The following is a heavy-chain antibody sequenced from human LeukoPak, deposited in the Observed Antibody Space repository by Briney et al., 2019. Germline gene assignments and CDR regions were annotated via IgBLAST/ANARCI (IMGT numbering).Heavy chain of an antibody. CDR1: AYTLTELS. D-gene: IGHD3-22*01. CDR2: FDPEDGET. CDR3: ATDAPYYYDSSGYPLY. V-gene: IGHV1-24*01. J-gene: IGHJ4*02. Sequence: ASVKVSCKVSAYTLTELSMHWVRQAPGKGLERMGGFDPEDGETIYAQKFQGRVTMTEDTSTDTAYMELSSLRSEDTAVYYCATDAPYYYDSSGYPLYWGQGTLVTVSS.